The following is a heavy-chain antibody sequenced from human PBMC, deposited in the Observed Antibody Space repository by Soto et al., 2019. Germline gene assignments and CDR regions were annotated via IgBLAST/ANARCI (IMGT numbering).Heavy chain of an antibody. Sequence: SETLSLTCAVSGGSMSSGGYSWSWIRQPPGKGLEWIGYIYHSGSTYYNPSLKSRVTISVDTSKNQFSLKLSSVTAADTAVYYCARGKWLRSSFDYWGQGTLVTVSS. CDR3: ARGKWLRSSFDY. CDR1: GGSMSSGGYS. J-gene: IGHJ4*02. V-gene: IGHV4-30-2*01. CDR2: IYHSGST. D-gene: IGHD5-12*01.